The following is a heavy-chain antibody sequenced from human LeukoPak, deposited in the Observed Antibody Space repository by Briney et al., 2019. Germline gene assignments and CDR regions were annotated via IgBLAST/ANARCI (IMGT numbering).Heavy chain of an antibody. V-gene: IGHV3-48*01. D-gene: IGHD4-17*01. CDR3: ARAGDYYDY. J-gene: IGHJ4*02. CDR1: GFIFSSYS. CDR2: ITSSSSTT. Sequence: PGGSLRLSCAASGFIFSSYSMNWVRQAPGKGLEWVSYITSSSSTTYYADSVKGRFTISRDNAKNSLYLQMNSLRAEDSAVYYCARAGDYYDYWGQGTLVTVSS.